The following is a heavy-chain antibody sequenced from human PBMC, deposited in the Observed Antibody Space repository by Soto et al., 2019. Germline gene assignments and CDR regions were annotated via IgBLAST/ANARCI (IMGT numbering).Heavy chain of an antibody. CDR1: GGSFNRHT. CDR2: IIPIFGTA. Sequence: QVQLVQSGAEVRKPGSSVRVSCKAPGGSFNRHTISWVRQAPGQGLEWMGGIIPIFGTANHAQKFQVRVTIIADESTSTVYMELSSLRSDDTAIYYCARGWGYDSTDYYYAYWGQGTLVIVSS. V-gene: IGHV1-69*01. J-gene: IGHJ4*02. CDR3: ARGWGYDSTDYYYAY. D-gene: IGHD3-22*01.